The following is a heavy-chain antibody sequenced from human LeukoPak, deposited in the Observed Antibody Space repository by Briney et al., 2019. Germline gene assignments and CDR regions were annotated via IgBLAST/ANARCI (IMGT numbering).Heavy chain of an antibody. D-gene: IGHD2-2*01. CDR3: AGGGLPVYYYYMDV. J-gene: IGHJ6*03. CDR2: INPNSGGT. Sequence: ASVKVSCKASGYTFTGYFMHWVRQAPGQGLEWMGWINPNSGGTNYAQKFQGRVTMTRDTSISTAYMELSRLRPDDTAVYYCAGGGLPVYYYYMDVWGKGTTVTVSS. V-gene: IGHV1-2*02. CDR1: GYTFTGYF.